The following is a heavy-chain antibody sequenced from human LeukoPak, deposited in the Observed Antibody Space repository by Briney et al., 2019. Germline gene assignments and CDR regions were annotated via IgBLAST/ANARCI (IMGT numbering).Heavy chain of an antibody. CDR2: INTGNGDT. J-gene: IGHJ4*02. CDR3: ARDMGSGSLHY. Sequence: ASVKVSCKASGYTFTTYAIHWVRQAPGQRLEWLGWINTGNGDTRYSQTFQGRVTITRDTSASTAYMELSSLRPEDTAMYYCARDMGSGSLHYWGQGTLVTVSS. CDR1: GYTFTTYA. D-gene: IGHD1-26*01. V-gene: IGHV1-3*04.